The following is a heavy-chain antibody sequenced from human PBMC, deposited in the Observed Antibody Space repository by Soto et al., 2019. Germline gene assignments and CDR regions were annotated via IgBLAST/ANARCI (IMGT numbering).Heavy chain of an antibody. CDR1: GLTFSISF. V-gene: IGHV3-48*02. J-gene: IGHJ4*02. Sequence: WGALRLSCVASGLTFSISFMAWVRQAPGKGLEWVSYIRDSASTTFYADPVKGRFTISRDNSKNSLYLQMNSLRDDDTGVYFCARARGISGMFDLDYWGPGTLVTVSS. D-gene: IGHD1-26*01. CDR2: IRDSASTT. CDR3: ARARGISGMFDLDY.